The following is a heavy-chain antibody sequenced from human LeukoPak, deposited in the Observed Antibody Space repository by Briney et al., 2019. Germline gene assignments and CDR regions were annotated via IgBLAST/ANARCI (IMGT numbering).Heavy chain of an antibody. CDR2: ISYDGSNK. CDR3: AKDHYYYGSGIYFMHYFDY. V-gene: IGHV3-30*18. J-gene: IGHJ4*02. D-gene: IGHD3-10*01. Sequence: GRSLRLSCASAEFTFSTYGMHWVRQAPRKGLDWVAAISYDGSNKYYADSVKGRFTISRENSKNTLHLQMNSLRAEDTAVYYCAKDHYYYGSGIYFMHYFDYWGQGTLVTVSS. CDR1: EFTFSTYG.